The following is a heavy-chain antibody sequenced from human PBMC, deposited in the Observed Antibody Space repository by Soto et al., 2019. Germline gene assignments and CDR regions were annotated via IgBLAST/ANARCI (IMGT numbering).Heavy chain of an antibody. CDR2: IYHSGST. D-gene: IGHD2-8*02. V-gene: IGHV4-30-2*01. J-gene: IGHJ4*02. CDR3: ARDKITGLFDY. CDR1: GGSISSGGYS. Sequence: SETLSLTCAVSGGSISSGGYSWSWIRQPPGKGLEWIGYIYHSGSTYYNPSLKGRVTISVDTSKNQFSLKLTSVTAADTAVYYCARDKITGLFDYWGQGTLVTVSS.